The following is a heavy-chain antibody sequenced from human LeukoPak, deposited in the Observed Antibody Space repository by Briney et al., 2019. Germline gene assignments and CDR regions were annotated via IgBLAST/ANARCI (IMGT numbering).Heavy chain of an antibody. CDR1: GFTVSTYV. CDR2: INHDGSDI. V-gene: IGHV3-74*01. CDR3: VRDSNFKIDY. D-gene: IGHD5-24*01. Sequence: QPGGSLGLSCAVSGFTVSTYVMHWVRRAPGEGLVWVSRINHDGSDISYADSVKGRSTISRDNAKNTLYLQMNSLRADDTAIYYCVRDSNFKIDYWGQGTLVTVSS. J-gene: IGHJ4*02.